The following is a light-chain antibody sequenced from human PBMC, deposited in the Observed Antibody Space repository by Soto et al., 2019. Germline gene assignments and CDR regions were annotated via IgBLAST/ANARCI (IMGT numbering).Light chain of an antibody. Sequence: EIVLTQSPGTLSLSPGERATLSCRASLTVAKNYLAWYQQQPGQAPRLLIYDASTRATGIPDRFTGSGSATDFTLTINTLEPEDFAVYYCPQYASAPLTFGGGTKVEIK. V-gene: IGKV3-20*01. CDR2: DAS. J-gene: IGKJ4*01. CDR1: LTVAKNY. CDR3: PQYASAPLT.